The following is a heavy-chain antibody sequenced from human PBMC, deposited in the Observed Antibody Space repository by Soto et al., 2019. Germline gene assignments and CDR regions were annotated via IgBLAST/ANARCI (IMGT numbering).Heavy chain of an antibody. CDR3: AYSGYDRGNY. Sequence: QVQLVESGGGVVQPGRSLRLSCAASGFTFSSYGMHWVRQAPGKGLEWVAVISYDGSNKYYADSVKGRFTISRDNSKNTLYLQMNSLRAEYTAVYYCAYSGYDRGNYWGQGTLVTVSS. CDR2: ISYDGSNK. J-gene: IGHJ4*02. CDR1: GFTFSSYG. V-gene: IGHV3-30*03. D-gene: IGHD5-12*01.